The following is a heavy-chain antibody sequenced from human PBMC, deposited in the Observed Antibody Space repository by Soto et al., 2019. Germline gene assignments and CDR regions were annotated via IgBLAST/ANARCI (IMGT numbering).Heavy chain of an antibody. CDR1: GFTFSNAW. V-gene: IGHV3-15*07. CDR3: IAETSMVSGAFDI. CDR2: IKRKKDGGTT. J-gene: IGHJ3*02. Sequence: EVQLVESGGGLVKPGGSLTLSCAAYGFTFSNAWMNWVRQIPGKGLEWVGRIKRKKDGGTTDYAAPVKDRFTISRDDSKNTLYLQMNSLKTEDTAIYYCIAETSMVSGAFDIWGQGAVVTVSS. D-gene: IGHD5-18*01.